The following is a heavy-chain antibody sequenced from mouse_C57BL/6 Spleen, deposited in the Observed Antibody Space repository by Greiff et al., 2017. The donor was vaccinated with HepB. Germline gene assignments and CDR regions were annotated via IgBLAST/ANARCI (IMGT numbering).Heavy chain of an antibody. J-gene: IGHJ4*01. Sequence: QVQLQQPGAELVKPGASVKMSCKASGYTFTSYWITWVKQRPGQGLEWIGDIYPGSGSTNYNEKFKSKATLTVDTSSSTAYMQLRSLTSEDSAVYYCARAYGNYGGYYAMDYWGQGTSVTVSS. CDR1: GYTFTSYW. CDR3: ARAYGNYGGYYAMDY. D-gene: IGHD2-1*01. CDR2: IYPGSGST. V-gene: IGHV1-55*01.